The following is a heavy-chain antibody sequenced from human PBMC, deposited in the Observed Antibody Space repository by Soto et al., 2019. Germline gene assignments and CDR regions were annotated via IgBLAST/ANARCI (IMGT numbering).Heavy chain of an antibody. CDR3: ARGSYYYYYGMDV. Sequence: QLQLQESGSGLVKPSQTLSLTCAVSGGSISSGGYSWSWVRQPQGKGLEWIGYIYHSGSTYYNPSLKSRVTISVDRSKNQFSLKLSSVTAADTAVYYCARGSYYYYYGMDVWGQGTTVTVSS. CDR2: IYHSGST. J-gene: IGHJ6*02. CDR1: GGSISSGGYS. V-gene: IGHV4-30-2*01.